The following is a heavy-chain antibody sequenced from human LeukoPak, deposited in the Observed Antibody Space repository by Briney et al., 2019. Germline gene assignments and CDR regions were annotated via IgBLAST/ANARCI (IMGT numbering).Heavy chain of an antibody. CDR2: IYYSGST. Sequence: PSETLSLTCTVSGGSISSYYWSWIRQPPGKGLEWIGDIYYSGSTNYNPSLKSRVTISVDTSKNQFSLKLSSVTAADTAGYYCARGCGGDCYPYYYYGMDVWGQGTTVTVSS. CDR3: ARGCGGDCYPYYYYGMDV. D-gene: IGHD2-21*02. CDR1: GGSISSYY. V-gene: IGHV4-59*01. J-gene: IGHJ6*02.